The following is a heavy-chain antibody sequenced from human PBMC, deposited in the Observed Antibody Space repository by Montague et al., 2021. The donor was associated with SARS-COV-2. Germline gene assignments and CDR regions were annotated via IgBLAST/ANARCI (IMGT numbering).Heavy chain of an antibody. CDR1: GDSITYFY. V-gene: IGHV4-4*07. D-gene: IGHD2-15*01. J-gene: IGHJ4*02. CDR2: ISAGGGA. CDR3: ARGVVAAPPAVDY. Sequence: SETLSLTCTVSGDSITYFYCNWIWQPSGNGLEWIGRISAGGGANXYSSLKSRVTMSMDTSKRQLSLKLNSVTAEDTAVYYCARGVVAAPPAVDYWGRGTLVTVSS.